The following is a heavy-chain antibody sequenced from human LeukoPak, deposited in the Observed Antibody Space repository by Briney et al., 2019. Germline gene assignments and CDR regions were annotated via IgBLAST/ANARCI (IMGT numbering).Heavy chain of an antibody. V-gene: IGHV3-9*01. J-gene: IGHJ3*02. CDR3: AKDTHSLFPGIAVAGPDDAFDI. CDR1: GFTFDDYG. Sequence: GRSLRLSCAASGFTFDDYGMDWVRQAPGKGLEWVATINWNGGFTAYADSVKGRFAISRDNVKNSMYLQMNRLRVEDTALYYCAKDTHSLFPGIAVAGPDDAFDIWGQGTMVTVSS. CDR2: INWNGGFT. D-gene: IGHD6-19*01.